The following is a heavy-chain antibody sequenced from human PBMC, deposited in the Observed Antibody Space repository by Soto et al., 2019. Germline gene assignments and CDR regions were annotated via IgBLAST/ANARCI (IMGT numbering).Heavy chain of an antibody. CDR3: ARAYGGSSNWERSYYFDY. V-gene: IGHV1-69*02. D-gene: IGHD6-13*01. Sequence: QVQLVQSGAEVKKPGSSVKVSCKASGGTFSSYTISWVRQAPGQGLEWMGRIIPILGIANYAQKFQGRVTITADKSTSTAYMELSSLRSEDTAVYYCARAYGGSSNWERSYYFDYWGQGTLLTVSS. CDR2: IIPILGIA. CDR1: GGTFSSYT. J-gene: IGHJ4*02.